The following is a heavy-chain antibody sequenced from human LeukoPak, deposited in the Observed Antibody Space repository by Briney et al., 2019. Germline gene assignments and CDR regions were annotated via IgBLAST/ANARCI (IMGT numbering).Heavy chain of an antibody. V-gene: IGHV3-23*01. CDR1: GFTFSSYA. Sequence: PGGSLRLSCAASGFTFSSYAMSWVRQAPGKGLEWVSAISGSGGGTYYADSVKGRFTISRDNSKNTLYLQMNSLRAEDTAVYYCAKLVRGVINPHDYWGQGTLVTVSS. J-gene: IGHJ4*02. CDR3: AKLVRGVINPHDY. D-gene: IGHD3-10*01. CDR2: ISGSGGGT.